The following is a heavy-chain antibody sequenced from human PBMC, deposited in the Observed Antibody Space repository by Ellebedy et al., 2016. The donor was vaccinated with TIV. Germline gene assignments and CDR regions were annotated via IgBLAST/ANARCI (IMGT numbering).Heavy chain of an antibody. CDR1: GYTFIDYG. Sequence: AASVKVSCKSSGYTFIDYGISWVRQAPGQGLDWMGWVSAYSGNTNYADNLQGRVTMTTDTYTDTAYLERRSLRADDTAVYYCARYSGSGTYYRNGMDVWGQGTTVTVSS. CDR2: VSAYSGNT. CDR3: ARYSGSGTYYRNGMDV. D-gene: IGHD3-10*01. V-gene: IGHV1-18*01. J-gene: IGHJ6*02.